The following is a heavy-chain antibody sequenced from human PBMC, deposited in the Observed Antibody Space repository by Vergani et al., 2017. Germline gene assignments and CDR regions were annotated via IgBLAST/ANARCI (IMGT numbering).Heavy chain of an antibody. CDR1: GGSISSYY. CDR2: IYTSGST. J-gene: IGHJ6*02. D-gene: IGHD6-19*01. CDR3: ARSGAGSGWYKDYYYGMDV. Sequence: QVQLQESGPGLVKPSETLSLTCTVSGGSISSYYWSWIRQPAGKGLERIGRIYTSGSTNYNPSLKSRVTMSVDTSKNQFSLKLSSVTAADTAVYYCARSGAGSGWYKDYYYGMDVWGQGTTVTVSS. V-gene: IGHV4-4*07.